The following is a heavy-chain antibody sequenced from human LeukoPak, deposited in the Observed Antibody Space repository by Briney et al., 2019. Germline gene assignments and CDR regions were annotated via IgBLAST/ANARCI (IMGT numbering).Heavy chain of an antibody. CDR2: INHSGST. CDR3: ARAILDYDILTGYYSRYFDY. CDR1: GGSFSGYY. J-gene: IGHJ4*02. D-gene: IGHD3-9*01. Sequence: SETLSLTCAVYGGSFSGYYWSWIRQPPGKGLEWIGEINHSGSTNYNPSLKSRVTISVDTSKNQFSLKLSSVTAADTAVYYCARAILDYDILTGYYSRYFDYWGQGTLVTVSS. V-gene: IGHV4-34*01.